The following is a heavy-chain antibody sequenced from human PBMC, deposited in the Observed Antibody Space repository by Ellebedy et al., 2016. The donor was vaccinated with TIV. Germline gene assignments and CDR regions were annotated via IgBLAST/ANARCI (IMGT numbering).Heavy chain of an antibody. CDR3: ARDLAKVTAWGY. V-gene: IGHV3-11*01. D-gene: IGHD5-18*01. CDR2: ISSSGNTI. J-gene: IGHJ4*02. Sequence: GESLKISCTASGFTFSDYYISWIRQAPGKGLEWGSYISSSGNTIYYADSVKGRFTISRDNAKNSLYLQMNSLRAEDTAMYYCARDLAKVTAWGYWGQGTLVTVSS. CDR1: GFTFSDYY.